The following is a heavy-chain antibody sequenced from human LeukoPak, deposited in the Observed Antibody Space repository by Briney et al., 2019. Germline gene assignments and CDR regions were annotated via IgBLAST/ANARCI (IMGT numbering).Heavy chain of an antibody. CDR2: INPSGGST. Sequence: ASVKVSCKASGYTFTSYYMHWVRQAPGQGLEWMGIINPSGGSTSYAQKFQGRVTMTRDTSTSTVYMELSSLRSEDTAVYYCARDQLTMVRGALPKEETVWFDPWGQGTLVTVSS. V-gene: IGHV1-46*01. CDR3: ARDQLTMVRGALPKEETVWFDP. CDR1: GYTFTSYY. D-gene: IGHD3-10*01. J-gene: IGHJ5*02.